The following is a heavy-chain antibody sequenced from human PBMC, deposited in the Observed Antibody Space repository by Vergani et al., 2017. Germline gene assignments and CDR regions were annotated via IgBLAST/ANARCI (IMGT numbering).Heavy chain of an antibody. CDR2: IYHSWST. Sequence: QVQLQESGPGLVKPPGTLSLTCAVSGDSISSSNWWSWVRQPPGKGLEWIGEIYHSWSTNYNPSLKSRVTISVAKSKNQFSLKLSSVTAADTAVYYCARDGVGATTFDIWGQGTMVTVSS. D-gene: IGHD1-26*01. CDR1: GDSISSSNW. CDR3: ARDGVGATTFDI. J-gene: IGHJ3*02. V-gene: IGHV4-4*03.